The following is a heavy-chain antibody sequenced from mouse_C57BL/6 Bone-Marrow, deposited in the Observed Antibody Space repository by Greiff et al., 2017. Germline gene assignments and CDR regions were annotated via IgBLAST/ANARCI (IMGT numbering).Heavy chain of an antibody. CDR3: TRRVWLRLSYFDY. D-gene: IGHD3-2*02. CDR2: IYPGNSDT. CDR1: GYTFTSYW. V-gene: IGHV1-5*01. J-gene: IGHJ2*01. Sequence: EVQLQQSGTVLARPGASVKMSCKTSGYTFTSYWMHWVKQRPGQGLEWIGAIYPGNSDTSYNQKFKGKAKLTAVTSASTAYMELSSLTNEDSAVYYCTRRVWLRLSYFDYWGQGTTLTVSS.